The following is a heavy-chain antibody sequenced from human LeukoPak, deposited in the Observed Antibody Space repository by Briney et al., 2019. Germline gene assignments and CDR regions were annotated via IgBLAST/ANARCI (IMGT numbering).Heavy chain of an antibody. CDR2: INGDGSST. CDR1: GFTFSSYW. CDR3: AREGVYVPEEAFDI. Sequence: GGSLRLSCAASGFTFSSYWMHWVRQAPGKGLVWVSRINGDGSSTSYADSVKGRFTIPRDNAKNTLYLQMNSLRAEDTAVYYCAREGVYVPEEAFDIWGQGTMVTVSS. V-gene: IGHV3-74*01. J-gene: IGHJ3*02. D-gene: IGHD5/OR15-5a*01.